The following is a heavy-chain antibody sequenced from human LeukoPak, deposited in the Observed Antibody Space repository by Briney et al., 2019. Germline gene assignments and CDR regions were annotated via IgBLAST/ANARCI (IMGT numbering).Heavy chain of an antibody. CDR2: IYPGDSDT. CDR1: GYSFTSYW. Sequence: GESLKISCKGSGYSFTSYWIGWVRQMPGKGLERMGIIYPGDSDTRYSPSFQGQVTISADKSISTAYLQWSSLKASDTAMYYCARLGDVRYYYYGMDVWGQGTTVTVSS. D-gene: IGHD3-16*01. V-gene: IGHV5-51*01. CDR3: ARLGDVRYYYYGMDV. J-gene: IGHJ6*02.